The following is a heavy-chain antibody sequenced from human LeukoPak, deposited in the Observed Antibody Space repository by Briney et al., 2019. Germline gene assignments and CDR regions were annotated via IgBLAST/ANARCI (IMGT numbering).Heavy chain of an antibody. CDR2: ISGSSGTI. CDR1: GFTFSGYS. V-gene: IGHV3-48*04. Sequence: GGSLRLSCAASGFTFSGYSMNWVRQAPGKGVEWVSYISGSSGTIYNADSVTGRFTISPDNAKNSLYLQMNSLRAEDTAVYYCAKDTAATPYFFGYWGQGTLVTVSS. J-gene: IGHJ4*02. CDR3: AKDTAATPYFFGY. D-gene: IGHD2-2*01.